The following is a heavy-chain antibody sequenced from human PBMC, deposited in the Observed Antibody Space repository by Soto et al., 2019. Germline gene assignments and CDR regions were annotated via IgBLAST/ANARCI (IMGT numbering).Heavy chain of an antibody. CDR1: GYTFTNYG. CDR3: ARGGSSWSAEYYQH. J-gene: IGHJ1*01. V-gene: IGHV1-18*01. D-gene: IGHD6-13*01. Sequence: QVQLVQSGAVVKKPGASVKVSCKASGYTFTNYGISWVRQAPGQGPEWMGWISGYNGNTNYAQTLQGRVTMTTDTSTRTAYMELRSLRSDDTAVYYCARGGSSWSAEYYQHWGQGTLVIVSS. CDR2: ISGYNGNT.